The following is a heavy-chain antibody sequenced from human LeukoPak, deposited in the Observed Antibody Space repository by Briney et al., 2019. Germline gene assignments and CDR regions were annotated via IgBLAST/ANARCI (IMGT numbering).Heavy chain of an antibody. Sequence: PSETLSITCTVSGDSISSYYWTWIRQPAGKGLDWIGRIFPGGTSYFNPSLKSRVTLSVDTSKNQFSLRLTSVTAADTAVYYCARGPLTEAHTFDIWGQGTMVTVSS. J-gene: IGHJ3*02. CDR1: GDSISSYY. D-gene: IGHD1-14*01. CDR3: ARGPLTEAHTFDI. CDR2: IFPGGTS. V-gene: IGHV4-4*07.